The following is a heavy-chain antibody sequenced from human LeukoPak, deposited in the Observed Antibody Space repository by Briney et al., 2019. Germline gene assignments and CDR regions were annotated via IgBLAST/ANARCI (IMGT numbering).Heavy chain of an antibody. CDR2: ISYDGNNK. CDR1: GFTFSNYA. Sequence: PGGSLRLSCATSGFTFSNYAMHWVRQAPGKGLEWVAVISYDGNNKYYADSVKGRFTISRDNAKNSLYLQMNSLRAEDTAVYYCARELGDYYYYMDVWGKGTTVTVSS. CDR3: ARELGDYYYYMDV. V-gene: IGHV3-30-3*01. D-gene: IGHD3-16*01. J-gene: IGHJ6*03.